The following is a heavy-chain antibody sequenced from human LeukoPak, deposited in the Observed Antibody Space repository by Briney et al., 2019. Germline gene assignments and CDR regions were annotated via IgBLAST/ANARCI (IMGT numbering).Heavy chain of an antibody. CDR2: IYYSGST. V-gene: IGHV4-59*01. CDR1: GGSISSYY. J-gene: IGHJ6*02. D-gene: IGHD2-21*02. CDR3: ARDGGDYSNYYYYGMDV. Sequence: SETLSLTCNVSGGSISSYYWSWIRQPPGKGLEWIGYIYYSGSTNYNPSLKSRVTISVDTSKNQFSLKLSSVTAADTAVYYCARDGGDYSNYYYYGMDVWGQGTTVTVSS.